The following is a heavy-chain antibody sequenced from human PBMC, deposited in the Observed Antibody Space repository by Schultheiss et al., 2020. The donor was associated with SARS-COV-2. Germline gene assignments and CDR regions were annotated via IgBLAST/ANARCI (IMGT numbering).Heavy chain of an antibody. CDR2: ISGSSNTI. CDR1: GFTFSSYA. D-gene: IGHD3-9*01. V-gene: IGHV3-48*01. J-gene: IGHJ6*02. CDR3: AKDLRRITIFSGSYYGMDV. Sequence: GGSLRLSCAASGFTFSSYAMSWVRQAPGKGLEWLSHISGSSNTIYYADSVKGRFTISRENARNSLYLQMNSLRAGDTAVYYCAKDLRRITIFSGSYYGMDVWGQGTTVTVSS.